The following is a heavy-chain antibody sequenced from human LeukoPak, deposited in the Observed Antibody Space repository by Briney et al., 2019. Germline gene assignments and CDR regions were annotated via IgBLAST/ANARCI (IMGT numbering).Heavy chain of an antibody. D-gene: IGHD3-10*01. CDR1: GFTFSSYS. J-gene: IGHJ4*02. V-gene: IGHV3-21*01. CDR3: ASRADYYGSGSYAKGNY. Sequence: GGSLRLSCAASGFTFSSYSMNWVRQAPGKGLEWVSSISSSSSYIYYADYVEGRFTISRDNAKSSLYLQMNSLRAEDTAVYYCASRADYYGSGSYAKGNYWGQGTLVTVSS. CDR2: ISSSSSYI.